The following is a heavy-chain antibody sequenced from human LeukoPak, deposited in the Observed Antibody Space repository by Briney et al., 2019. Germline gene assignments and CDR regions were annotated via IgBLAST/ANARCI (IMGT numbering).Heavy chain of an antibody. Sequence: GESLSISCKGAGYSFTSYWMGWVRQMPGKGLEWMGIIYPGDSDTRYSPSFQAQVTIPADKSIRTPCLHWIGLNDADAAMYFCARRARRGSNSHYYHDSWFDPWGKGTMVT. J-gene: IGHJ5*02. CDR1: GYSFTSYW. D-gene: IGHD1-26*01. CDR2: IYPGDSDT. V-gene: IGHV5-51*01. CDR3: ARRARRGSNSHYYHDSWFDP.